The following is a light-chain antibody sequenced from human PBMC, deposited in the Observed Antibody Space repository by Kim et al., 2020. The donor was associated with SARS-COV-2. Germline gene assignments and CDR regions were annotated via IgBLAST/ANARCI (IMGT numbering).Light chain of an antibody. J-gene: IGLJ1*01. Sequence: LGQTVRITCQRDSLRSYYASWYQQKPGQAPVLVIYGKNNRPSGIPDRFSGSSSGNTASLTITGAQAEDEADYYCNSRDSSVNHLRVFGTGTKVTVL. CDR3: NSRDSSVNHLRV. V-gene: IGLV3-19*01. CDR2: GKN. CDR1: SLRSYY.